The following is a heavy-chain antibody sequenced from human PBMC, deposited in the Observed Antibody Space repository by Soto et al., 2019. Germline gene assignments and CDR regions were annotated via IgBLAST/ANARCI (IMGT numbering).Heavy chain of an antibody. J-gene: IGHJ1*01. CDR2: IYNSGNT. V-gene: IGHV4-31*03. CDR1: GGSISSGGYY. D-gene: IGHD6-13*01. Sequence: SETLSLTCTVSGGSISSGGYYWSWIRQHPGKGLEWIGYIYNSGNTYYNPSLKSRVTISVDTSKNQFSLQLNSVTAADTAMYYCARDRVATTGTWEYFQHWGQGTLVTVSS. CDR3: ARDRVATTGTWEYFQH.